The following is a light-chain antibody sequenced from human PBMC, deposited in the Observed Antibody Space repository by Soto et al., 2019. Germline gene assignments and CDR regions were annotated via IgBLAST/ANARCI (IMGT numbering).Light chain of an antibody. CDR3: QQYHIYSGT. V-gene: IGKV1-5*03. CDR1: QTIDSW. J-gene: IGKJ1*01. CDR2: KAS. Sequence: DIQMTQSPSTLSASVGASVTITGRASQTIDSWLAWYQQRPGKPPNLLIYKASTLASGVPSRFSGSGSGTEFTLTIKSLQPDDFATYYCQQYHIYSGTFGQGTKVDIK.